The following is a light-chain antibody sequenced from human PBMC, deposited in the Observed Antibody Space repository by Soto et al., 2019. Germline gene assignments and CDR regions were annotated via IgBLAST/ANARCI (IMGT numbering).Light chain of an antibody. CDR2: EGS. CDR3: CSFAGLNTLL. Sequence: QSVLTQPASVSGSPGQSITISCTGTSSDVGSYNLVSWYQQHPGKAPKLMIYEGSKRPSGVSNRFSGSKSGNTASLTISGLQAADEADYYCCSFAGLNTLLFGGGTKLTVL. CDR1: SSDVGSYNL. J-gene: IGLJ2*01. V-gene: IGLV2-23*01.